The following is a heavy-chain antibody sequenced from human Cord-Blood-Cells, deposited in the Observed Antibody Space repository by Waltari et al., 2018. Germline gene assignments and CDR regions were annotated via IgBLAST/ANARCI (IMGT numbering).Heavy chain of an antibody. CDR1: GFTLSNNY. Sequence: EVQLVESAGGLVQPGASLRTSCAAPGFTLSNNYMSWVRQAPGQGLEWVSVIYSGGSTYYADSVKGRFTISRHNSKNTLYLQMNSLRAEDTAVYYCARLLNGAFDIWGQGTMVTVSS. V-gene: IGHV3-53*04. J-gene: IGHJ3*02. D-gene: IGHD1-26*01. CDR3: ARLLNGAFDI. CDR2: IYSGGST.